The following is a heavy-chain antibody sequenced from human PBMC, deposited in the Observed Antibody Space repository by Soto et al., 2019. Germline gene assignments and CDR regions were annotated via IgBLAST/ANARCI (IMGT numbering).Heavy chain of an antibody. Sequence: GGSLRLSCAASGFTFSRNAMSWVRQAPGKGLEWVSVMSGSGGSTYYADSVTGRFTISRDNSKNTLYLQMNSLRAEDTAVYYCAKDSRGCGGSCYSYYYYYGMDVWGQGTTVTVSS. CDR3: AKDSRGCGGSCYSYYYYYGMDV. D-gene: IGHD2-15*01. J-gene: IGHJ6*02. V-gene: IGHV3-23*01. CDR2: MSGSGGST. CDR1: GFTFSRNA.